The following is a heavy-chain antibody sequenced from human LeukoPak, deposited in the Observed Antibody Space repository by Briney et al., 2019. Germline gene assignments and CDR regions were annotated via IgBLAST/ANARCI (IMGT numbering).Heavy chain of an antibody. J-gene: IGHJ4*02. CDR2: INSDGSST. CDR1: GFTFGSYW. CDR3: ARVERYYGSGSLIDY. V-gene: IGHV3-74*01. D-gene: IGHD3-10*01. Sequence: GGSLRLSCAASGFTFGSYWMHWVRQAPGKGLVWVSRINSDGSSTSYADSVKGRFTISRDNAKNTLYLQMNSLRAEDTAVYYCARVERYYGSGSLIDYWGQGTLVTVSS.